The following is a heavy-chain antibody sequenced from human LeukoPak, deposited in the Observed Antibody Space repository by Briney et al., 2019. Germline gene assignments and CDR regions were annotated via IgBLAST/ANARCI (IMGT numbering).Heavy chain of an antibody. CDR2: ISYDGSNK. D-gene: IGHD6-13*01. V-gene: IGHV3-30*03. CDR1: GFTFSSYG. CDR3: ATGIAAAGSYFDY. Sequence: GGSLRLSCAASGFTFSSYGMHCVRHAPGKGLEWGSVISYDGSNKYYAESAKGRFTNCRDNSKNTLYLQMNSLRAEDTAVYYCATGIAAAGSYFDYWGQGTLVTVSS. J-gene: IGHJ4*02.